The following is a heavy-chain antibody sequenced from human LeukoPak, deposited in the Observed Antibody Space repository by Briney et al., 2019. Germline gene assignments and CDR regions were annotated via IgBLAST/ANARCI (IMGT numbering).Heavy chain of an antibody. D-gene: IGHD3-3*01. Sequence: PSETLSLTCAVYGGSFSCYYWSWIRQPPGKGLEWIGEINHSGSTNYNPSLKSRVTISVDTSKNQFSLKLSSVTAADTAVYYCARGSRITIFGVVKNWFDPWGQGTLVTVSS. V-gene: IGHV4-34*01. CDR2: INHSGST. CDR3: ARGSRITIFGVVKNWFDP. CDR1: GGSFSCYY. J-gene: IGHJ5*02.